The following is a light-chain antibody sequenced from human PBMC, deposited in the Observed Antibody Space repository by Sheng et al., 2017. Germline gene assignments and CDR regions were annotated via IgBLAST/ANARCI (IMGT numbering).Light chain of an antibody. CDR2: ATS. Sequence: IQMTQSPSSLSASVGDRVTITCRASQDITNSLVWYQQKPGKAPKLLIYATSSLQTGVPSRFSGGGSGTHFTLTISNLQPEDFATYYCQQSHSAPNTFGQGTKVEIK. CDR3: QQSHSAPNT. J-gene: IGKJ2*01. V-gene: IGKV1-39*01. CDR1: QDITNS.